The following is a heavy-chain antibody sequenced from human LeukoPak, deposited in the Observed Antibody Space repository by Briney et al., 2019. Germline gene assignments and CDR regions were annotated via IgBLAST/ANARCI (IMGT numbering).Heavy chain of an antibody. CDR3: ARGVGRDAFWSGYSLPTTYYMDV. D-gene: IGHD3-3*01. J-gene: IGHJ6*03. Sequence: GGSLRLSCAVSGFTFSNNWMTWVRQAPGKGLEWVASVKKDGSEKYYVDSVKGRFTISRDNAKNSLYLQMNSLRVEDTAVYYCARGVGRDAFWSGYSLPTTYYMDVWGKGTTVTVSS. CDR2: VKKDGSEK. V-gene: IGHV3-7*01. CDR1: GFTFSNNW.